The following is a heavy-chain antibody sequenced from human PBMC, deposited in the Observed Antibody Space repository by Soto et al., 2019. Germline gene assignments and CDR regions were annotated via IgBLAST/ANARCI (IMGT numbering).Heavy chain of an antibody. CDR1: GYTFSSYA. V-gene: IGHV1-18*01. J-gene: IGHJ4*02. CDR3: ARDSPASDY. Sequence: ASVKVSCKASGYTFSSYAITWVRQAPGQGLEWMAWISAYSGNTNYAQKFQGRVTMTTDTSTSTAYMELRSLSSDDTAVYYCARDSPASDYWGQGTLVPVSS. CDR2: ISAYSGNT.